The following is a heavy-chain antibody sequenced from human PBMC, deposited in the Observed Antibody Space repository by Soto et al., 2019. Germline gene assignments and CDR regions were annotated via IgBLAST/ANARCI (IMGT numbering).Heavy chain of an antibody. Sequence: QVQLVESGGGVVQPGRSLRLSCAASGFTFSSYGMHWVRQAPGKGLEWVAVISYDGSNKYYADSVKGRFTISRDNSKNTLYLQTNSLRAEDTAVYYCAKADYVGYYFYYWGQGTLVTVSS. CDR2: ISYDGSNK. CDR3: AKADYVGYYFYY. D-gene: IGHD4-17*01. J-gene: IGHJ4*02. CDR1: GFTFSSYG. V-gene: IGHV3-30*18.